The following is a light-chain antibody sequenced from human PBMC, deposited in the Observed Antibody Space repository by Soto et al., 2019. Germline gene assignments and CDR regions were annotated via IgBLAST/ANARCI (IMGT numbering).Light chain of an antibody. Sequence: QAVVTQPPSVSGAPGQRVTISCTGSRSNIGAGYDVHWYQQLPGTAPKLLIYGNTNRPSGVPDRFSGSKSGTSASLAITGLQAEDEADYYCQSYDSSLSGYVFGPGTKVTVL. CDR2: GNT. CDR3: QSYDSSLSGYV. CDR1: RSNIGAGYD. J-gene: IGLJ1*01. V-gene: IGLV1-40*01.